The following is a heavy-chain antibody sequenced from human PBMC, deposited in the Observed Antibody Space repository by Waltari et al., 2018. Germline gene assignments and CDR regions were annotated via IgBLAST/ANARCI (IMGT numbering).Heavy chain of an antibody. D-gene: IGHD6-19*01. CDR2: INPNSGGT. CDR3: ARSEGVGSGWYGDFDY. CDR1: GYTFTGYY. Sequence: QVQLVQSGAEVKTPGASVKVSCKASGYTFTGYYMHWVRQAPGQGLEWMGWINPNSGGTNYAQKFQGRVTMTRDTSISTAYMELSRLRSDDTAVYYCARSEGVGSGWYGDFDYWGQGTLVTVSS. V-gene: IGHV1-2*02. J-gene: IGHJ4*02.